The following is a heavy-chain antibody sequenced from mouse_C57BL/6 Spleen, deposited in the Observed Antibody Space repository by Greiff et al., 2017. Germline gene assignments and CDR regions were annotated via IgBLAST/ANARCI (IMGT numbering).Heavy chain of an antibody. V-gene: IGHV5-9-1*02. CDR2: ISSGGDYI. D-gene: IGHD2-5*01. J-gene: IGHJ4*01. Sequence: DVMLVESGEGLVKPGGSLKLSCAASGFTFSSYAMSWVRQTPEKRLEWVAYISSGGDYIYYADTVKGRFTISRDNARNTLYLQMSSLKSEDTAMYYCTREGTIVTPYYYAMDYWGQGTSVTVSS. CDR1: GFTFSSYA. CDR3: TREGTIVTPYYYAMDY.